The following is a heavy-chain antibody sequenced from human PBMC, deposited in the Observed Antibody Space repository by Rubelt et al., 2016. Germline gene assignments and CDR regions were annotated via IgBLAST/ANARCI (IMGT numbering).Heavy chain of an antibody. CDR1: GFTFSGFS. CDR2: ISPGGGAT. V-gene: IGHV3-23*01. Sequence: EVQLLESGGGLVQPGGSLKLSCAASGFTFSGFSMSWVRQAPGKGLEWVSVISPGGGATYYAASVKGRLTISRDNSKNTRYLQMNSLRAEDTAVYYCAKIKAAAGSDYWGQGTLVTVSS. J-gene: IGHJ4*02. CDR3: AKIKAAAGSDY. D-gene: IGHD6-13*01.